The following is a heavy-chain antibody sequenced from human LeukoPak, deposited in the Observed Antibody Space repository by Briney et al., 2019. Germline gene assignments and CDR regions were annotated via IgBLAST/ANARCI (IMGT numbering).Heavy chain of an antibody. D-gene: IGHD3-22*01. V-gene: IGHV1-2*02. CDR3: ARDHYDSSGYYSKPREFDY. CDR2: INPNSGGT. Sequence: ASVKVSCKASGYTFTGYYMHWVRQAPGQGLEWMGWINPNSGGTNYAQKFQGRVTMTRDTSISTAYMELSRLRSDDTAVYYCARDHYDSSGYYSKPREFDYWGQGTLVTVSS. J-gene: IGHJ4*02. CDR1: GYTFTGYY.